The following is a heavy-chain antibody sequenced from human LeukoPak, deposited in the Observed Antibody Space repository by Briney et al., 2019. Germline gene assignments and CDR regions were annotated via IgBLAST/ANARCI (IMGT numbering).Heavy chain of an antibody. J-gene: IGHJ3*02. CDR3: VRDHAYAFDI. CDR2: IRSRDGTV. CDR1: GFTVSNNY. V-gene: IGHV3-11*04. Sequence: GGSLRLSCAASGFTVSNNYMSWARQAPGKGLEWISYIRSRDGTVSYADSVKGRFTISTDTAKSSLFLQMNGLSADDTAVYYCVRDHAYAFDIWGQGTMVTVSS.